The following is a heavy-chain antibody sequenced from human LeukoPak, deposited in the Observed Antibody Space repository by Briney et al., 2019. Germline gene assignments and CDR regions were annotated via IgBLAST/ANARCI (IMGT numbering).Heavy chain of an antibody. CDR2: ISSSGSTI. D-gene: IGHD5-24*01. CDR3: ASSRGDGYNRIPNFDY. Sequence: GGSLRLSCAASGFTFSSYEMNWVRQAPGKGLEWVSYISSSGSTIYYADSVKGRFTISRDNAKNSLYLQMNSLRAEDTAVYYCASSRGDGYNRIPNFDYWGQGTLVTVSS. J-gene: IGHJ4*02. V-gene: IGHV3-48*03. CDR1: GFTFSSYE.